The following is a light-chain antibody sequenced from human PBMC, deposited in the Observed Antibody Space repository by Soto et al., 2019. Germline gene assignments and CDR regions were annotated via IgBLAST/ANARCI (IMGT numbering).Light chain of an antibody. Sequence: QSVLTQPPSASGTPGQRVTISCSGSSSNIGSNTVNWYQQVPGTAPKLLIYSSNQRPSGVPDRFSGSKSGTSASLAISGLQSEDEADYYCAAWDDSLSGVVFGGGTKLTVL. J-gene: IGLJ2*01. CDR3: AAWDDSLSGVV. CDR1: SSNIGSNT. CDR2: SSN. V-gene: IGLV1-44*01.